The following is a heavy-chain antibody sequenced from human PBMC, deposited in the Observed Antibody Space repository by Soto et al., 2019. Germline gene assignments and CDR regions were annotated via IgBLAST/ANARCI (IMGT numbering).Heavy chain of an antibody. CDR3: ATSGGGWLQPPV. CDR1: GFTFRSNW. CDR2: IKQDGSEK. Sequence: LRLSCAASGFTFRSNWMSWVRQAPGKGLEWVANIKQDGSEKYYVDSVKGRFTISRDNAKNSLYLQMNSLRAEDTAVYYCATSGGGWLQPPVWGQGTLVTVSS. D-gene: IGHD5-12*01. J-gene: IGHJ4*02. V-gene: IGHV3-7*03.